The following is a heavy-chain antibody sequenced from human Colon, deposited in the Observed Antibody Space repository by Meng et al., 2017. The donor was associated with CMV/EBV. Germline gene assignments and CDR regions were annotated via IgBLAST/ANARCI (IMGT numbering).Heavy chain of an antibody. Sequence: QVQLWQSGAEGKAPGASVQVSCKPSGYTFNGYFMHWVRQAPGQGLEWMGWINPVTGDTSYAQKFQVRVTMTRDTSISTAYMELSSLRSDDTAVYYCATFGGDFDYWGQGTLVTVSS. V-gene: IGHV1-2*02. CDR3: ATFGGDFDY. J-gene: IGHJ4*02. CDR1: GYTFNGYF. CDR2: INPVTGDT. D-gene: IGHD3-3*01.